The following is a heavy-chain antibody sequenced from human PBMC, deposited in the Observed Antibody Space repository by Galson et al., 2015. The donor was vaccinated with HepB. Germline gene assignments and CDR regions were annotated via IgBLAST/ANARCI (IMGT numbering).Heavy chain of an antibody. Sequence: SETLSLTCTVSGGSISSSGSYWGWIRQPPGKGLEWIGSIYSSGNTYSNPSLKSRVTISINTSKNQFSLKLSSVTAADTAVYYCARHSDTAAVVTDFDYWGQGTLVTVSS. CDR1: GGSISSSGSY. CDR3: ARHSDTAAVVTDFDY. J-gene: IGHJ4*02. CDR2: IYSSGNT. D-gene: IGHD5-18*01. V-gene: IGHV4-39*01.